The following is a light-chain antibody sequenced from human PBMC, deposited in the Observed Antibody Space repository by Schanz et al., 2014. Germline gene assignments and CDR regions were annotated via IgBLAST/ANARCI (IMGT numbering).Light chain of an antibody. J-gene: IGLJ1*01. V-gene: IGLV2-8*01. CDR1: SSDVGAYNY. CDR3: SSFTSVSTVV. CDR2: EVS. Sequence: QSALTQPPSASGSPGQSVTISCTGTSSDVGAYNYVSWYQQHPGKAPKLMIYEVSKRPSGVPDRFSGSKSGNTASLTISGLQAADEADYYCSSFTSVSTVVFGPGTKLTVL.